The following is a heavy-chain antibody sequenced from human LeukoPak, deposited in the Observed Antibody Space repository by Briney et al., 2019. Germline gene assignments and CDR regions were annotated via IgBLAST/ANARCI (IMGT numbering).Heavy chain of an antibody. J-gene: IGHJ4*02. CDR1: GFTFSSYS. V-gene: IGHV3-21*01. D-gene: IGHD3-3*01. CDR3: ARGSKDLWSGYYTLFGGGYYFDY. Sequence: PGGSLRLSCAASGFTFSSYSMNWVRQAPGKGLEWVSSISSSSSYIYYADSVKGRFTISRDNAKNSLYLQMNSLRAEDTAVYYCARGSKDLWSGYYTLFGGGYYFDYWGQGTLVTVSS. CDR2: ISSSSSYI.